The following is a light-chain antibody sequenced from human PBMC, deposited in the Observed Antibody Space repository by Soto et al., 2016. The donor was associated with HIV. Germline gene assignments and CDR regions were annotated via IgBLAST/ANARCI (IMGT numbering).Light chain of an antibody. CDR1: KLGDKY. CDR2: QDT. V-gene: IGLV3-1*01. CDR3: QAWDTNTGV. Sequence: SYELTQPPSVSVSPGQTATITCSGDKLGDKYVCWYQQKPGQSPALLIYQDTIRPSGIPERFSGSTSGNTATLTISGTQAMDEADYYCQAWDTNTGVFGGGTELTVL. J-gene: IGLJ2*01.